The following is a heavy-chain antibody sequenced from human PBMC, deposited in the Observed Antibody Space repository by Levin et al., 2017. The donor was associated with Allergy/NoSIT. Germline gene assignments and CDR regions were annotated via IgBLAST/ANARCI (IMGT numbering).Heavy chain of an antibody. D-gene: IGHD6-19*01. Sequence: SCAASGFTFSSYGMHWVRQAPGKGLEWVAVISYDGSNKYYADSVKGRFTISRDNSKNTLYLQMNSLRAEDTAVYYCAKDRVFAVAGTGWFDPWGQGTLVTVSS. CDR3: AKDRVFAVAGTGWFDP. J-gene: IGHJ5*02. CDR1: GFTFSSYG. V-gene: IGHV3-30*18. CDR2: ISYDGSNK.